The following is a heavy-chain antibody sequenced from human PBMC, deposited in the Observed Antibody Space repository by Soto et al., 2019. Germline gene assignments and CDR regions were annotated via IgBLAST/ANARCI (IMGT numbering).Heavy chain of an antibody. Sequence: GGSLRLSCAASGFTFSSYAMSWVRQAPGKGLEWVSAISGSGGSTYYADSVKGRFTISRDNSKNTLYLQMNSLRAEDTAVYYCAGGPPGYSSGWSAFDIWGQGTMVTVSS. J-gene: IGHJ3*02. D-gene: IGHD6-19*01. V-gene: IGHV3-23*01. CDR2: ISGSGGST. CDR1: GFTFSSYA. CDR3: AGGPPGYSSGWSAFDI.